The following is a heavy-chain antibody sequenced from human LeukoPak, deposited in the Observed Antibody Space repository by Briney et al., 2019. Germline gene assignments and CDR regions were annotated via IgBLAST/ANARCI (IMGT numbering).Heavy chain of an antibody. CDR2: ISYDGSNK. CDR3: ARDRGYSGYDSHYFDY. CDR1: GFTFSSYA. Sequence: GRSLRLSCAASGFTFSSYAMHWVRQAPGKGLEWVAVISYDGSNKYYADSVKGRFTISRDNSKNTLYLQMNSLRAEDTAVYYCARDRGYSGYDSHYFDYWGQGTLVTVSS. D-gene: IGHD5-12*01. J-gene: IGHJ4*02. V-gene: IGHV3-30*04.